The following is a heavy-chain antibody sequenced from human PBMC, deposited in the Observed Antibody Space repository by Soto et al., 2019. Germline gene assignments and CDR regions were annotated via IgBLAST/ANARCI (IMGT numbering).Heavy chain of an antibody. J-gene: IGHJ6*02. Sequence: GGSLRLSCAASGFTFSSYAMSWVRQAPGKGLEWVSAISGSGGSTYYADSVKGRFTISRDNSKNTLYLQMNSLRAEDTAVYYCAKALHGGDYYYYYGMDVWGQGTTVTVSS. D-gene: IGHD3-3*01. CDR1: GFTFSSYA. V-gene: IGHV3-23*01. CDR2: ISGSGGST. CDR3: AKALHGGDYYYYYGMDV.